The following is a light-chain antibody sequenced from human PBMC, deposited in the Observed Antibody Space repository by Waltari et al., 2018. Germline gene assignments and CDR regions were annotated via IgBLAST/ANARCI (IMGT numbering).Light chain of an antibody. V-gene: IGLV1-47*01. CDR2: RDD. CDR3: AAWDGSLSGV. Sequence: QSVLTQPPSASGTPGQRVTISCSGSNSNIGNNYVSWYQQLPGTAPKLLIYRDDQRPAWVPDRFSGSKFGTSASLAISGLRSEDEADYYCAAWDGSLSGVFGAGTKLTVL. CDR1: NSNIGNNY. J-gene: IGLJ3*02.